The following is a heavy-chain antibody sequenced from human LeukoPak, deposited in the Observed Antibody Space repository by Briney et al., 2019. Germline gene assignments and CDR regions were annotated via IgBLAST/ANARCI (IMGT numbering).Heavy chain of an antibody. J-gene: IGHJ4*02. V-gene: IGHV3-23*01. CDR3: ARSQSSSLIDY. Sequence: GGSLRLSCAASGFTFSSYAMSWVRQAPGKGLEWVSAISGSGGSTYYADSVKGRFTISRDNSKNTLYLQMNSLTVEDTAVYYCARSQSSSLIDYWGQGTLVTVSS. CDR2: ISGSGGST. D-gene: IGHD6-13*01. CDR1: GFTFSSYA.